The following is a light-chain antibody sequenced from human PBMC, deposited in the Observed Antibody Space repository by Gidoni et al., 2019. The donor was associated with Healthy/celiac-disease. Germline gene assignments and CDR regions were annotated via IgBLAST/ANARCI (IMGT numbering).Light chain of an antibody. CDR1: NLGDKY. V-gene: IGLV3-1*01. CDR2: QDS. Sequence: SSELTQPPSVSVSPGPTASITCSGDNLGDKYACWYQQKPGKSPVQVIYQDSKRPSGIPERFSGSNSGNTATLTISGTQAMDEADYYCQAWDSSTASYVFGTGTKVTVL. J-gene: IGLJ1*01. CDR3: QAWDSSTASYV.